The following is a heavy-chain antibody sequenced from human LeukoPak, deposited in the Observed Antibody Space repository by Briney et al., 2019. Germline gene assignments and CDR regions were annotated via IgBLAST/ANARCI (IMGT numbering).Heavy chain of an antibody. D-gene: IGHD2-15*01. CDR2: INHSGST. CDR1: GGSFSGYY. V-gene: IGHV4-34*01. CDR3: ARGKRLHFDY. J-gene: IGHJ4*02. Sequence: PSETLSLTCAVYGGSFSGYYWSWIRQPPGKGLEWIGEINHSGSTNYNPSLKSRVTISVDTSKNQFSLKLSSVTAADTAIYYCARGKRLHFDYWGQGTLVTVSS.